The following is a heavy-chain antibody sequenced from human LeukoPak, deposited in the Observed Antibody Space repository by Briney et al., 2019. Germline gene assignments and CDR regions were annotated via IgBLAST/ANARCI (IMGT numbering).Heavy chain of an antibody. CDR3: ARFNNRYYYGSGSYYRGPWFDP. CDR1: GGSISSYY. V-gene: IGHV4-4*07. Sequence: SETLSLTCTVSGGSISSYYWSWIRQPAGKGLEWIGRIYTSGSTNYNPSLKSRVTMSVDTSKNQFSLKLSSVTAAGAAVYYCARFNNRYYYGSGSYYRGPWFDPWGQGTLVTVSS. D-gene: IGHD3-10*01. CDR2: IYTSGST. J-gene: IGHJ5*02.